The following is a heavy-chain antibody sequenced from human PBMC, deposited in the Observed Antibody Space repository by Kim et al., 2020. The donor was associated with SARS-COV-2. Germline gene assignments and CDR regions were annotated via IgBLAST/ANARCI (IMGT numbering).Heavy chain of an antibody. CDR3: AGADYTVFDAFDI. J-gene: IGHJ3*02. D-gene: IGHD4-17*01. Sequence: YNPSLKSRVTISVDTSKNQFSLKLSSVTAADTAVYYCAGADYTVFDAFDIWGQGTMVTVSS. V-gene: IGHV4-59*12.